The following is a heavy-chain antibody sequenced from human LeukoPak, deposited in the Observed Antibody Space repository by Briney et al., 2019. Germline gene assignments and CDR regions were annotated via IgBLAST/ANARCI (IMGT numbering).Heavy chain of an antibody. Sequence: PGGSLRLSCAASGFTFSSYGMHWVRQAPGKGLEWVAFIRYDGSNKYYADSVKGRFTISRDNSKNTLFLQMNSLRTEDTAVYYCAKDRDYYHSSAYRAYYFDYWGQGTLVTVSS. J-gene: IGHJ4*02. V-gene: IGHV3-30*02. CDR2: IRYDGSNK. D-gene: IGHD3-22*01. CDR3: AKDRDYYHSSAYRAYYFDY. CDR1: GFTFSSYG.